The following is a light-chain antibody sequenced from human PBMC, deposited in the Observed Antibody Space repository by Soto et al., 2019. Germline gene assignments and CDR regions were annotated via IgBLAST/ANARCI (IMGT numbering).Light chain of an antibody. CDR2: GTS. V-gene: IGKV3-20*01. CDR3: QQYESSPIT. CDR1: QSLSNFF. Sequence: EIVVTHSPSILSLSPGGGSTLSCRASQSLSNFFLAWYQQKPGQAPRLLIYGTSIRATGIPDRFSGSGSETDFTLTVNRLEPEDFAVYYCQQYESSPITFGQGTRLEIK. J-gene: IGKJ5*01.